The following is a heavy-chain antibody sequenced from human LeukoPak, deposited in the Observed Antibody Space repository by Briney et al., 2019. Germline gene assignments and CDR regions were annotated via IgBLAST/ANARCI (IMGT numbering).Heavy chain of an antibody. CDR3: ARRSGIAVAGAFDY. V-gene: IGHV3-23*01. Sequence: QPGGSLRLSCAASGFTFSSYAMRWVRQAPGKGREWVSGISGSGDSTYYADSVKGRFTISRDNSKNTLYLQMNSLRAEGPAVYYCARRSGIAVAGAFDYWGQGTLVSVSS. CDR2: ISGSGDST. CDR1: GFTFSSYA. J-gene: IGHJ4*02. D-gene: IGHD6-19*01.